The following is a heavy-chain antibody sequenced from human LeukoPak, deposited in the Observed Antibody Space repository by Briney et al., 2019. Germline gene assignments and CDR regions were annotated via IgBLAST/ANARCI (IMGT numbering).Heavy chain of an antibody. Sequence: GGSLRLSCAASGFTFSGSAMHWVRQAPGKGLEWVALIYYDGTNKYYADSVKGRFTISRDNSKNTLFLQMNSLRVEDTAVYYCARQSTVATDWWGQGTLVTVSS. CDR2: IYYDGTNK. D-gene: IGHD4-23*01. CDR3: ARQSTVATDW. CDR1: GFTFSGSA. V-gene: IGHV3-30*04. J-gene: IGHJ4*02.